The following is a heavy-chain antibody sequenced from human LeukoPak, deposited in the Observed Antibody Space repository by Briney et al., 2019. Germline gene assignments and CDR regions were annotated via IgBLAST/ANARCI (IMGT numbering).Heavy chain of an antibody. D-gene: IGHD1-26*01. CDR3: ASGSYYPFDF. CDR1: GYSFTSYG. Sequence: ASVKVSCKASGYSFTSYGITWVRHAPAQGLEWVGYISAYSGNTQSGQNVQGRVTMTTDASTSTAYMELRSLKSDDTAVYFCASGSYYPFDFWGQGTLVTVSS. V-gene: IGHV1-18*01. CDR2: ISAYSGNT. J-gene: IGHJ4*02.